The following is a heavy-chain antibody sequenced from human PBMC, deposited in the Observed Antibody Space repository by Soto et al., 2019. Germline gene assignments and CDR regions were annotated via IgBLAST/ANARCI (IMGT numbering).Heavy chain of an antibody. CDR3: TTEVGEGFGELLH. J-gene: IGHJ4*02. CDR1: GIILNNAW. V-gene: IGHV3-15*01. D-gene: IGHD3-10*01. Sequence: GGSLRLSCVASGIILNNAWMSWVRQAPGKGLEWVGHIKSKIDGGTTDYAAPVKGRFTFSRDDSKNVLYLEMNSLKTEDTAVYYCTTEVGEGFGELLHWGQGTLVTVSS. CDR2: IKSKIDGGTT.